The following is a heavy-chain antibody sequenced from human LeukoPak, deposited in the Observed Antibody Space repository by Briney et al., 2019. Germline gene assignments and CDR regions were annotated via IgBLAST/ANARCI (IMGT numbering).Heavy chain of an antibody. J-gene: IGHJ4*02. CDR3: ARSSRYYDSSGLQAYYFDY. CDR1: GGTFSSYA. V-gene: IGHV1-69*13. Sequence: ASVKVSCKASGGTFSSYASGWVRQGPGQGLEWMGGIMPIFGTANYAQKFQGRVTITADESTSTAYMELSSLRSEDTAVYYCARSSRYYDSSGLQAYYFDYWGQGTLVTVSS. CDR2: IMPIFGTA. D-gene: IGHD3-22*01.